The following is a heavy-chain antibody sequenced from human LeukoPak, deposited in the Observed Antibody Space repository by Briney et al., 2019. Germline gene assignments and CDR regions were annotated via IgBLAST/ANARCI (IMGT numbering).Heavy chain of an antibody. J-gene: IGHJ6*02. CDR2: IYYSGST. CDR1: GGSISSSSYY. D-gene: IGHD1-26*01. V-gene: IGHV4-31*03. Sequence: EPSETLSLTCTVSGGSISSSSYYWSWIRQHPGKGLEWIGYIYYSGSTYYNPSLKSRVTISVDTSKNQFSLKLSSVTAADTAVYYCARDQTRGGAYGMDVWGQGTTVTVSS. CDR3: ARDQTRGGAYGMDV.